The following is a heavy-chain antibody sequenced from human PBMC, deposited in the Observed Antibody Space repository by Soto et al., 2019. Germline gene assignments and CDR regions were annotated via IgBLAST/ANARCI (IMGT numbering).Heavy chain of an antibody. V-gene: IGHV1-2*02. CDR1: GYTFTDYY. J-gene: IGHJ4*02. CDR2: INPHTGDT. CDR3: ARTDPGNYYQISGY. D-gene: IGHD3-10*01. Sequence: QVQLVQSGAEVKKPGASVKVSCKASGYTFTDYYGHWVRQAPGQGLEWMGWINPHTGDTNYALKFQGRVSMTRDTSISTAFMELSRQRPDDKAGYYCARTDPGNYYQISGYWGQGTLVTASS.